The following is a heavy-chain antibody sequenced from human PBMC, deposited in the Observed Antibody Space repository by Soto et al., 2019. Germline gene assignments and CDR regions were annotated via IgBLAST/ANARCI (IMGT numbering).Heavy chain of an antibody. D-gene: IGHD3-10*01. CDR1: GLTFSTHG. Sequence: GRSLRLSWSASGLTFSTHGMHWVRQAPGKGLEWLAAISYDGSDKYYADSVKGRLTISRDNSRKRLYLQMNRLRPEATAVYYCAKVAYGSGKGLDYWGHGTMGTVSS. J-gene: IGHJ4*03. V-gene: IGHV3-30*18. CDR3: AKVAYGSGKGLDY. CDR2: ISYDGSDK.